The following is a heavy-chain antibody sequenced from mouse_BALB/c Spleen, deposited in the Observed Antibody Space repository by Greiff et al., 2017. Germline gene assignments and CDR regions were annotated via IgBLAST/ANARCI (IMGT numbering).Heavy chain of an antibody. CDR1: GFTFSDYY. CDR2: ISDGGSYT. CDR3: ARDRDETSYYFDD. Sequence: EVMLVESGGGLVKPGGSLKLSCAASGFTFSDYYMYWVRQTPEKRLEWVATISDGGSYTYYPDSVKGRFTISRDNAKNNLYLQMSSLKSEDTAMYYCARDRDETSYYFDDWGQGTTLTVSS. V-gene: IGHV5-4*02. D-gene: IGHD3-1*01. J-gene: IGHJ2*01.